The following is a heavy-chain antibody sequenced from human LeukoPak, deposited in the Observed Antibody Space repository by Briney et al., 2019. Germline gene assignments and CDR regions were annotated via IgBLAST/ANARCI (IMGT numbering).Heavy chain of an antibody. D-gene: IGHD3-10*01. J-gene: IGHJ4*02. CDR3: ARVFGLLWFADTISYFDY. V-gene: IGHV3-66*01. CDR2: IYSGGST. Sequence: GGSLRLSCAASGFTVSSNYMSWVRQAPGKGLEWVSVIYSGGSTYYADSVKGRFTISRDNAKNSLYLQMNSLRAEDTAVYYCARVFGLLWFADTISYFDYWGQGTLVTVSS. CDR1: GFTVSSNY.